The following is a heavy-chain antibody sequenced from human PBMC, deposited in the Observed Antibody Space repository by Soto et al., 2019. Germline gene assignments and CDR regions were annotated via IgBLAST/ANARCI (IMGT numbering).Heavy chain of an antibody. CDR3: AKDHSRGGYGMDV. Sequence: SLRLSCAASGFTFSRYGMPWVRQAPGKGLEWVAIIWYDGSNKYYADSVKGRLTISRDNSKNTLYLQMNSLRAEDTAVYYCAKDHSRGGYGMDVWGQGTTVTVSS. CDR1: GFTFSRYG. J-gene: IGHJ6*02. D-gene: IGHD6-19*01. CDR2: IWYDGSNK. V-gene: IGHV3-33*06.